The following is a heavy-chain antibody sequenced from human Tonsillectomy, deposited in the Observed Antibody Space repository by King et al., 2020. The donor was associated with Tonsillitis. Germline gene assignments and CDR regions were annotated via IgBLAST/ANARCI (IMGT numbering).Heavy chain of an antibody. CDR3: TTPLYGHARSYYYYGIDV. CDR1: GFTFSNAW. D-gene: IGHD2/OR15-2a*01. J-gene: IGHJ6*02. V-gene: IGHV3-15*01. CDR2: IKSKTDGGTT. Sequence: VQLVESGGGLVKPGGSLRLSCAASGFTFSNAWMSWVRQAPGKGLEWVGRIKSKTDGGTTDYAAPVKGRFTISRDDSKNTLYLQMNSLKTEDPAVYYCTTPLYGHARSYYYYGIDVWGQGTTVTVSS.